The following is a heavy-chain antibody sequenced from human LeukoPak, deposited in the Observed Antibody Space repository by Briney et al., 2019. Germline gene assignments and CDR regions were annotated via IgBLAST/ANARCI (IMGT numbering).Heavy chain of an antibody. V-gene: IGHV4-59*01. J-gene: IGHJ4*02. D-gene: IGHD5-18*01. CDR1: GGSISSYY. Sequence: PSETLSLTCTVSGGSISSYYWSWIRQPPGKGLEWIGYIYYSGSTNYNPSLKSRVTISVDTSKNQFSLKLSSVTAADTAVYYCARVDSDTAMVDYWGQGTLVTVSS. CDR3: ARVDSDTAMVDY. CDR2: IYYSGST.